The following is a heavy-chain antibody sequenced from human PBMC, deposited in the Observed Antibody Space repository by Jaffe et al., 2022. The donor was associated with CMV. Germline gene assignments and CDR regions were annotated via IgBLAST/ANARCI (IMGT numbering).Heavy chain of an antibody. J-gene: IGHJ6*02. CDR3: AKQTKGSGLLGYYYGMDV. Sequence: QLQLQESGPGLVKPSETLSLTCTVSGGSISSSSYYWGWIRQPPGKGLEWIGSIYYSGSTYYNPSLKSRVTISVDTSKNQFSLKLSSVTAADTAVYYCAKQTKGSGLLGYYYGMDVWGQGTTVTVSS. D-gene: IGHD3-10*01. CDR1: GGSISSSSYY. V-gene: IGHV4-39*01. CDR2: IYYSGST.